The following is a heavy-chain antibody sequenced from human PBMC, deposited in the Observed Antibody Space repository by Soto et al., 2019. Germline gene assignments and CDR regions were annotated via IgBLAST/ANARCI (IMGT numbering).Heavy chain of an antibody. V-gene: IGHV4-39*01. J-gene: IGHJ4*02. D-gene: IGHD1-26*01. Sequence: QLQLQESGPGLVKPSETLSLTCTVSGGPISSSNYHWGWIRQPPGKGLEWIGSMYYSGSAYYNPSLKIPVTISVDTSKNQFPLKPTSVTAADTAVYHCARHVGNSPPGSWGQGTLVTVSS. CDR3: ARHVGNSPPGS. CDR1: GGPISSSNYH. CDR2: MYYSGSA.